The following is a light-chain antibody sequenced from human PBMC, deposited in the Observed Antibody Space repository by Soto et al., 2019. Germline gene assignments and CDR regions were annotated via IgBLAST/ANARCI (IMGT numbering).Light chain of an antibody. Sequence: IVMTQSPAILSLSPGETATLSCRASQSVTTKLAWYQQRPGQTPRLLIYNASTRATAVPARFSGGGSVTEFSLTISSLQSDDFGVYYCHQYNTWPPRFTFGPGTEVDIK. CDR1: QSVTTK. CDR3: HQYNTWPPRFT. V-gene: IGKV3-15*01. CDR2: NAS. J-gene: IGKJ3*01.